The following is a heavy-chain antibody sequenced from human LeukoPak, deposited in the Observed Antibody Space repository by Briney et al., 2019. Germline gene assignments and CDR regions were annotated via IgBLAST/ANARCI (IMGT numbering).Heavy chain of an antibody. V-gene: IGHV4-39*01. D-gene: IGHD3/OR15-3a*01. Sequence: PWETLSLTCTVSGDSISDYWGWIRQPPGKGPEWIGSVYYIGSTFYNPSLKSRLTISIDTSKNQFSLRLTSVAAADTAVYYCARQTGSGLFILPGGQGTLVTVSS. CDR1: GDSISDY. CDR2: VYYIGST. CDR3: ARQTGSGLFILP. J-gene: IGHJ4*02.